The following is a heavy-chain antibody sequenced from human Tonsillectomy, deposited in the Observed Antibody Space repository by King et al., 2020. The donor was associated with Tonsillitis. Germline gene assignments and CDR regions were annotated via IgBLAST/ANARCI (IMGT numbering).Heavy chain of an antibody. D-gene: IGHD1-20*01. Sequence: VQLVESGGGLVKPGGSLRLSCAASGFTFSDFYMSWIRQAPGKGLEWVSYISSGGDTIYYADSVKGRFTLSRDNAKNSLYLQMDRLRAEDTAVYYCARPPRSYNSPENIDCGGQGTPATVSS. CDR3: ARPPRSYNSPENIDC. V-gene: IGHV3-11*01. CDR1: GFTFSDFY. CDR2: ISSGGDTI. J-gene: IGHJ4*02.